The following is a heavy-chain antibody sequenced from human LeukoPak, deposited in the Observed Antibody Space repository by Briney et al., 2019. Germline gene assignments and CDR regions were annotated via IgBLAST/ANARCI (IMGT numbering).Heavy chain of an antibody. CDR3: ARSSSSGYFYIDY. J-gene: IGHJ4*02. Sequence: SETLSLTCTVSGDSISSYYWSWIRQFPGKGLEWIGYIHYSGSTNHNPSLQSRVTMSTDTPKKQFFMKLTSVTAADTAVYYCARSSSSGYFYIDYWGQGTLVTVSS. CDR1: GDSISSYY. D-gene: IGHD3-22*01. V-gene: IGHV4-59*01. CDR2: IHYSGST.